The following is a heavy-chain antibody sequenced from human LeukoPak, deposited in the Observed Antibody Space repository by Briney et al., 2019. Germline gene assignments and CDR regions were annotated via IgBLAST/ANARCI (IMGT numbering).Heavy chain of an antibody. CDR3: AINERGSGIVY. D-gene: IGHD3-10*01. J-gene: IGHJ4*02. V-gene: IGHV1-2*06. CDR2: INPDSGAT. Sequence: ASVKVSCTASGYTFIAYYLHWVRQAPGQGLEFMGHINPDSGATTYAQKFQGRVTMTRDTAINTAYMELSSLTSDDTAVYYCAINERGSGIVYWGQGTLVTVSS. CDR1: GYTFIAYY.